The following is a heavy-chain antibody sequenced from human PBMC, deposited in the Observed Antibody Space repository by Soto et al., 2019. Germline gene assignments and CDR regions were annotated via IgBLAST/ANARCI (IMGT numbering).Heavy chain of an antibody. J-gene: IGHJ3*02. CDR3: TRENIENSDGLCDAFDI. CDR1: GYTFTDYY. D-gene: IGHD5-18*01. Sequence: ASVKVSCKTSGYTFTDYYTHWVRQAPGQGLEWMGWMNPKSGGAYFAQKFQGRVTLTRDTSIGTAYIEVNSLTSDDTAVYFCTRENIENSDGLCDAFDIWGQVTTVTVSS. V-gene: IGHV1-2*02. CDR2: MNPKSGGA.